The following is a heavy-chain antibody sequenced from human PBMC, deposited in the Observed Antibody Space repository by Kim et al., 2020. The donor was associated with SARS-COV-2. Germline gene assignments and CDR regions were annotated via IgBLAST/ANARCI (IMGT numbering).Heavy chain of an antibody. Sequence: SLKGRVTISVDTSKNQFSLKLSSVTAADTAVYYCARHPLFLSHPGWFDPWGQGTLVTVSS. V-gene: IGHV4-39*01. J-gene: IGHJ5*02. CDR3: ARHPLFLSHPGWFDP.